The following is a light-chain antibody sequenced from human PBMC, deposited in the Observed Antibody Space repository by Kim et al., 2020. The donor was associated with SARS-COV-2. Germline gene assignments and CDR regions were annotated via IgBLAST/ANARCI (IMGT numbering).Light chain of an antibody. Sequence: ASVGDRVTITCRASQSINTWLAWYKQKPGSAPDLLIYEASFLVSGVSSRFSASGSGTDFTLTINDLQPDDFASFYCQQYRGALRTFGQGTKVDIK. CDR1: QSINTW. J-gene: IGKJ1*01. V-gene: IGKV1-5*01. CDR3: QQYRGALRT. CDR2: EAS.